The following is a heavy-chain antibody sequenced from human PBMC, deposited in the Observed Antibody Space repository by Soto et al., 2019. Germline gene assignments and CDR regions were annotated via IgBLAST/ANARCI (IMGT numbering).Heavy chain of an antibody. CDR1: VFTFSSYG. CDR2: IWYDGSNK. D-gene: IGHD6-13*01. J-gene: IGHJ5*02. Sequence: ESGGGVVEPGRSLRLSCAASVFTFSSYGMNWDRQAPGKGLEWVAVIWYDGSNKYYADSVKGRFTISRDNSKNTLYLQMNSLRAEDTAVYYCARDMSSSWYVGCFDPWGQGTLVTVSS. V-gene: IGHV3-33*01. CDR3: ARDMSSSWYVGCFDP.